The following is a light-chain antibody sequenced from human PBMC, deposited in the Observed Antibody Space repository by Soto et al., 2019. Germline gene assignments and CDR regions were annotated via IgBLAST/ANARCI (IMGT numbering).Light chain of an antibody. V-gene: IGKV1-5*01. J-gene: IGKJ2*03. CDR2: DAS. CDR1: QDISRW. CDR3: QQYNDYYS. Sequence: DIQITQSPSSLSASVGDRVTITCRASQDISRWLAWYQQKPGKAPVLLIYDASTLQGGVPSRFSGTGSGTEFTLTIRSLQPEDFATYYCQQYNDYYSFGQGTKVDIK.